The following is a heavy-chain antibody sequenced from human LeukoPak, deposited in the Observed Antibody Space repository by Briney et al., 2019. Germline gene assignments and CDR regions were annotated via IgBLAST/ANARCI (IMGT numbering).Heavy chain of an antibody. D-gene: IGHD5-12*01. V-gene: IGHV3-53*01. CDR1: GFTVSSNY. CDR3: ARVRALYSGHPGAFDI. Sequence: GGSLRLSCAASGFTVSSNYMSWVRQAPGKGLEWVSVTYSGGSTYYADSVKGRFTISRDNSKNTLYLQMNSLRAEDTAVYYCARVRALYSGHPGAFDIWGQGTMVTVSS. CDR2: TYSGGST. J-gene: IGHJ3*02.